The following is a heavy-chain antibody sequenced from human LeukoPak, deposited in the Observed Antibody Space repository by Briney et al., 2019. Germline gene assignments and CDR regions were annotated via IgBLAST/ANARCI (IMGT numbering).Heavy chain of an antibody. Sequence: SETLSLTCTVSGGSISSYYWSWIRQPPGKGLEWIGYIYYSGSTNYNPSLKSRVTISVDTSKNQFSLKLSSVTAADTAVYYCARDCCFGANCFDYWGQGTLVTVSS. V-gene: IGHV4-59*01. J-gene: IGHJ4*02. CDR1: GGSISSYY. CDR3: ARDCCFGANCFDY. D-gene: IGHD3-3*01. CDR2: IYYSGST.